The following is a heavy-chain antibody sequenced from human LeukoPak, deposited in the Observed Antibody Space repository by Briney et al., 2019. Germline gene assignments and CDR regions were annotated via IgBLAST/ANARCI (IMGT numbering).Heavy chain of an antibody. J-gene: IGHJ4*02. CDR3: ARVLDSSSSRYQAFPY. CDR2: IKQDGSEK. V-gene: IGHV3-7*01. D-gene: IGHD2-15*01. CDR1: GFTFSSYW. Sequence: PGGSLRLSCAASGFTFSSYWMTWVRQAPGKGLEWVANIKQDGSEKYYVDSVKGRFTIFRDNPKNSLYLQMNSLRGEDTALYYCARVLDSSSSRYQAFPYWGQGTLVTVS.